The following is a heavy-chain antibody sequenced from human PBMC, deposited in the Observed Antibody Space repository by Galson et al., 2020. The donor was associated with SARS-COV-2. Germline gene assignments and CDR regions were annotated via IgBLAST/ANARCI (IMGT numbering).Heavy chain of an antibody. D-gene: IGHD3-10*01. CDR2: IYSGGST. J-gene: IGHJ4*02. CDR1: GFTFNRYY. CDR3: VYGWGD. Sequence: QAGGSLRLSCAASGFTFNRYYMSWVRQAPGKGLEWISVIYSGGSTYYADSVKGRFTISRHNSKNALYLQMNDLRTEDTAVYYCVYGWGDWGQGTLVTVSS. V-gene: IGHV3-53*04.